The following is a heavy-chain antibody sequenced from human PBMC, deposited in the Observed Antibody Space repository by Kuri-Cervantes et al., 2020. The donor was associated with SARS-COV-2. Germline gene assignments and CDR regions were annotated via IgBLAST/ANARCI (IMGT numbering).Heavy chain of an antibody. D-gene: IGHD3-3*01. CDR1: GGTFSSYA. CDR2: IIPIFGTA. V-gene: IGHV1-69*13. J-gene: IGHJ6*03. CDR3: ARGVFITNPPSYHYYMDV. Sequence: SVKVSCKASGGTFSSYAISWVRQAPGQGLEWMGGIIPIFGTANYAQKFQGRVTITADESTSTAYMELSRLRSDDTAVYYCARGVFITNPPSYHYYMDVWGKGTTVTVSS.